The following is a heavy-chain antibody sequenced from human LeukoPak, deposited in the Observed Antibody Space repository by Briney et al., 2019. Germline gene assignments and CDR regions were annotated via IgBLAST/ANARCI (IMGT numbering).Heavy chain of an antibody. CDR1: GFTFSSYA. V-gene: IGHV3-30-3*01. CDR2: ISYDGSNK. Sequence: GGSLRLSCAASGFTFSSYAIHWVRQAPGKGLEWVAVISYDGSNKYYADSVKGRFTISRDNSKNMVYLQMNSLRAEDTAVYYCARAVTIFGVVKRHFDYWGQEPWSPSPQ. CDR3: ARAVTIFGVVKRHFDY. D-gene: IGHD3-3*01. J-gene: IGHJ4*01.